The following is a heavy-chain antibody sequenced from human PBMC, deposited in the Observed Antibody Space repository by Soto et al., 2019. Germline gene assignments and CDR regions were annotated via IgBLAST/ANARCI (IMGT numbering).Heavy chain of an antibody. J-gene: IGHJ4*02. CDR3: ARDLITIFHFDY. D-gene: IGHD3-3*01. CDR2: INPNSGGT. V-gene: IGHV1-2*02. Sequence: GPSVKVSCKASGYTFTGYYMHWVRQAPGQGLEWMGWINPNSGGTNYAQKFQGRVTMTRDTSISTAYMELSRLRSDDTAVYYCARDLITIFHFDYWGQGTLVTVSS. CDR1: GYTFTGYY.